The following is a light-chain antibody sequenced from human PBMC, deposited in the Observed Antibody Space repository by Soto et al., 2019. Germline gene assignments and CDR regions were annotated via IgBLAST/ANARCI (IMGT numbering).Light chain of an antibody. CDR2: AAS. V-gene: IGKV3-20*01. CDR1: QSVDSTY. J-gene: IGKJ2*01. CDR3: QQYDTSPPLYT. Sequence: EIVLTQSPGTLSLSPGERATLSCRASQSVDSTYLAWYQQQPGQAPRLLIYAASSRAAGIPDRFSGSGSGTDFTLTISRLEPEYFAVYYCQQYDTSPPLYTFGQGTKLEIK.